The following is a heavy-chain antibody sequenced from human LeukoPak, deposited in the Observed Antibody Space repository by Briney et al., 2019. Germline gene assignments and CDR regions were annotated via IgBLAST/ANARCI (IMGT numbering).Heavy chain of an antibody. CDR3: AKDRPTVYSSSWLHFLDF. CDR2: ISSSSSYI. CDR1: GFTFSSYS. D-gene: IGHD6-13*01. V-gene: IGHV3-21*01. J-gene: IGHJ4*02. Sequence: GGSLRLSCAASGFTFSSYSMNWVRQAPGQGLEWLSSISSSSSYIYYAASVKGRFTISRDNAKNSLYLQMNSLRAEDTAVYYCAKDRPTVYSSSWLHFLDFWGQGTLVTVSS.